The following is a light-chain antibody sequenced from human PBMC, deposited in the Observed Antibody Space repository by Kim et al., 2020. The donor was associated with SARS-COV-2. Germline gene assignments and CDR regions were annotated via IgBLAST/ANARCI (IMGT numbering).Light chain of an antibody. Sequence: SPGDTATLSCRASQSISSNLAWYQQTPGQAPRLLIQNAATRATGIPARIRGSGFATEFTLTISSLQSEDFAVYYCQQYNDWPPTYTFGQGTKLEI. CDR1: QSISSN. CDR3: QQYNDWPPTYT. V-gene: IGKV3-15*01. J-gene: IGKJ2*01. CDR2: NAA.